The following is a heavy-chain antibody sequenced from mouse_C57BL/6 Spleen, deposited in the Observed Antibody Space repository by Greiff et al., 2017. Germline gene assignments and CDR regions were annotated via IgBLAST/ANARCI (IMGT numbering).Heavy chain of an antibody. D-gene: IGHD2-13*01. CDR3: ARSDYSDSGVYAY. V-gene: IGHV1-82*01. Sequence: VQLQQPGPELVKPGASVKISCKASGYAFTSSWMNWVKQRPGQGLEWIGRIYPCDGDTNYNRKFKGKATLTVGKSSSTAYMQLSSLTSEDSAVXVCARSDYSDSGVYAYWGQGTLVTVSA. J-gene: IGHJ3*01. CDR2: IYPCDGDT. CDR1: GYAFTSSW.